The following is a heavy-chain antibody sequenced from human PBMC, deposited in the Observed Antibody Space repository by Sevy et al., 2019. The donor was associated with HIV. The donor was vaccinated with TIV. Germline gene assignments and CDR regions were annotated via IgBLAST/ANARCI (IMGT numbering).Heavy chain of an antibody. Sequence: GGSLRLSCAASGFTVSSNYMSWVRQAPGKGLEWVSVIYSCGSTYYADSVKGRFTISRDNSKNTLYLQMNSLRAEDTAVYYCARDPYSSSWRDAFDIWGQGTMVTVSS. D-gene: IGHD6-13*01. CDR2: IYSCGST. CDR1: GFTVSSNY. CDR3: ARDPYSSSWRDAFDI. J-gene: IGHJ3*02. V-gene: IGHV3-66*03.